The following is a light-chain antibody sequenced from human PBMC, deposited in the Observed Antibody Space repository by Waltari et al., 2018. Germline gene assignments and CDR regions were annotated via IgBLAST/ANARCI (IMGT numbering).Light chain of an antibody. CDR1: QSISKY. CDR3: QHYESVPVT. V-gene: IGKV3-20*01. J-gene: IGKJ1*01. CDR2: HAS. Sequence: IVLTQSPGTLSLYPGARATIACRASQSISKYLAWYQQKPGQAPRLLIYHASSRATGSPVRFSGSGSGTDCSLSISRLEPEGFAVYYCQHYESVPVTFGQGTKVEIK.